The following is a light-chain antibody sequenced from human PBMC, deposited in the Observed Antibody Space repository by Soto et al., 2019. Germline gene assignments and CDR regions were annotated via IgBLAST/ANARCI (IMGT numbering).Light chain of an antibody. V-gene: IGKV1-9*01. CDR1: QGIGSY. Sequence: DIQLTQSPSFLSASVGDRVTITCRASQGIGSYLAWYQQKPGKAPILLIYPASTLQSGVPSRFSGSGSGTEFTLTISSLQPEDFAAYYCQQLNSYPRTFGQGTQVEIK. CDR2: PAS. CDR3: QQLNSYPRT. J-gene: IGKJ1*01.